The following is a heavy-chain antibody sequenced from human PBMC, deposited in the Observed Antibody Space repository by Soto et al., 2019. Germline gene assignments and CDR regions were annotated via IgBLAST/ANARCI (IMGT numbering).Heavy chain of an antibody. CDR3: AREETSGATPDY. CDR2: IIPILGIA. CDR1: GGTFSSYT. J-gene: IGHJ4*02. Sequence: ASVKVSCKASGGTFSSYTISGVRQAPGQGLEWMGRIIPILGIANYAQKFQGRVTITADKSTSTAYMELSSLRSEDTAVYYCAREETSGATPDYWGQGTLVTVSS. V-gene: IGHV1-69*04.